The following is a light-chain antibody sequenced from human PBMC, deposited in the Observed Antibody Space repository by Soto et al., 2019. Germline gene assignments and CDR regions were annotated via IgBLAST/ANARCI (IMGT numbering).Light chain of an antibody. CDR1: SSNIGAGYD. V-gene: IGLV1-40*01. J-gene: IGLJ1*01. CDR3: QSYDSSLSGYV. Sequence: QPVLTQPPSVSGAPGQRVTISCTGSSSNIGAGYDVHWYQQLPGTAPKLLIYGNSKRPSGVPDRFSGSKSGTSASLAITGLQADDEADYYGQSYDSSLSGYVVGTGTKVTVL. CDR2: GNS.